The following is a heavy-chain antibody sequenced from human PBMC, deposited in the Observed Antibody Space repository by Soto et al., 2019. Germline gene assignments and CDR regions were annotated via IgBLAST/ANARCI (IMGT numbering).Heavy chain of an antibody. V-gene: IGHV4-61*01. CDR3: AKALYYGSDCYHFDS. D-gene: IGHD2-21*02. CDR1: GGSVSSGSYY. Sequence: SPETLSLTCTVSGGSVSSGSYYWSRIRQPPGKGLEWIGFIYNSEYTNYNPSLMSRLATSVDTSKNQFSLKLSSVTTADTAVYNYAKALYYGSDCYHFDSWGQGTLVTVSS. J-gene: IGHJ4*02. CDR2: IYNSEYT.